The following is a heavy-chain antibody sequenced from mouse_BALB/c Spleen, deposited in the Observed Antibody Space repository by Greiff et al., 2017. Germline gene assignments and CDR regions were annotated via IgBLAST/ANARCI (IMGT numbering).Heavy chain of an antibody. D-gene: IGHD1-1*01. CDR1: GYTFTDYY. J-gene: IGHJ1*01. V-gene: IGHV1-19*01. CDR3: ARRGYGSSWYFDV. Sequence: VQLQQSGPELVKPGASVKMSCKASGYTFTDYYMDWVKQSHGESFEWIGRVNPYNGGTSYNQKFKGKATLTVDKSSSTAYMELNSLTSEDSAVYYCARRGYGSSWYFDVWGAGTTVTVSS. CDR2: VNPYNGGT.